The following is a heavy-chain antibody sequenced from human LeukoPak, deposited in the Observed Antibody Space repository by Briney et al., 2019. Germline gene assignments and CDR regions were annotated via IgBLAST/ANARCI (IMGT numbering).Heavy chain of an antibody. V-gene: IGHV4-4*07. CDR1: GVSISSYY. CDR2: IYTSGST. J-gene: IGHJ4*02. D-gene: IGHD5-12*01. CDR3: ARGRGYEIDY. Sequence: SETLSLTCTVSGVSISSYYWSWIRQPAGKGLEWIGRIYTSGSTNYNPSLKSRVTMSLNKYKTQLSLKLSSVTAADTALDYCARGRGYEIDYWGQGTLVTVSS.